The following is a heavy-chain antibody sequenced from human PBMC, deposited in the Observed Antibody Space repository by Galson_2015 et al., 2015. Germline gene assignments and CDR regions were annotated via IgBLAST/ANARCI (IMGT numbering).Heavy chain of an antibody. J-gene: IGHJ4*02. CDR1: GGSISSYY. V-gene: IGHV4-59*01. Sequence: SETLSLTCTVSGGSISSYYWSWIRQSPGKGLEWIGYIYYSGITKYNPSLKSRVTISVDTSDNQFSLKLSSVTAADTAVYYCASSLGSSSWVDYWGQGTLVTVSS. CDR3: ASSLGSSSWVDY. CDR2: IYYSGIT. D-gene: IGHD6-13*01.